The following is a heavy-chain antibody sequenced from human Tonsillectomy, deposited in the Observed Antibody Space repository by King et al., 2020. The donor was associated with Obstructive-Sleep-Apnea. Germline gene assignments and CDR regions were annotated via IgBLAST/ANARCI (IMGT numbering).Heavy chain of an antibody. Sequence: QLVQSGGGLVQPGGSLRLSCAASGFTFSSYGMNWVRQAPGKGLEWVSYISSSSSTIYYADSVKGRFTISRDNAKNSLYLQMNSLRAEETAVYYCAGTLPLRDDSSGYYGVGLDYWGQGSLVTVSS. CDR1: GFTFSSYG. V-gene: IGHV3-48*04. J-gene: IGHJ4*02. CDR2: ISSSSSTI. CDR3: AGTLPLRDDSSGYYGVGLDY. D-gene: IGHD3-22*01.